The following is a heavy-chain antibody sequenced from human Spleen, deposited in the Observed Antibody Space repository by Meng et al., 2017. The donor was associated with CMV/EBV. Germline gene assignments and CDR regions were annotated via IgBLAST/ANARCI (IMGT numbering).Heavy chain of an antibody. CDR2: IYSGGST. CDR1: GFTVSSNY. D-gene: IGHD3-10*01. CDR3: ARDSGGAGLDY. J-gene: IGHJ4*02. V-gene: IGHV3-53*01. Sequence: GESLKISCAASGFTVSSNYMSWVRQAPGKGLEWVSVIYSGGSTYYADSVKGRFTISRDNSKNTLYLQMNGLRAEDTAVYYCARDSGGAGLDYWGQGTLVTVSS.